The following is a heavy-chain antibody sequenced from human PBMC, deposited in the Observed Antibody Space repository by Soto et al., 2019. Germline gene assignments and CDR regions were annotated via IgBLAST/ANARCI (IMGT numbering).Heavy chain of an antibody. D-gene: IGHD6-6*01. CDR2: INPSGGT. J-gene: IGHJ4*02. Sequence: QVQLQQWGAGLLKPSETLSLTCAVYGGSFSTDYWSWIRQPPGKGLEWIGAINPSGGTNYNPSLKSRVTISVATSKNQFSLKLSSVTAADTAVYYCARVLTARTSRDFDYWGQGTLVTVSS. CDR3: ARVLTARTSRDFDY. V-gene: IGHV4-34*01. CDR1: GGSFSTDY.